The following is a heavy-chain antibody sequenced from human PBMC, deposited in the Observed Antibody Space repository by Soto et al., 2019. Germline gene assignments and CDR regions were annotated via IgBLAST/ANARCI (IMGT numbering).Heavy chain of an antibody. CDR1: GFTFSSYW. CDR3: ARIAASGRGWDV. Sequence: PGGSLRLSCVDSGFTFSSYWMSWVRQAPVKGLEWVGNIKQDGSEENYADSVKGRFTISRDNAKNSMYLQMNSLRVEDTAVYYCARIAASGRGWDVWGQGTTVTVSS. J-gene: IGHJ6*02. CDR2: IKQDGSEE. V-gene: IGHV3-7*01. D-gene: IGHD6-13*01.